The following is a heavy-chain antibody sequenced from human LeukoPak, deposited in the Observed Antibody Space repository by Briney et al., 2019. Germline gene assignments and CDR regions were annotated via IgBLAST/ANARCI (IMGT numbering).Heavy chain of an antibody. CDR2: ISAYNGNT. CDR1: GYTFTSYG. CDR3: ARDEVDIVVVPAALGGDY. V-gene: IGHV1-18*01. J-gene: IGHJ4*02. Sequence: ASVTVSCKASGYTFTSYGISWVRQAPGQGLEWMGWISAYNGNTNYAQKLQGRVTMTTDTSTSTAYMELRSLRSDDTAVYYCARDEVDIVVVPAALGGDYWGQGTLVTVSS. D-gene: IGHD2-2*03.